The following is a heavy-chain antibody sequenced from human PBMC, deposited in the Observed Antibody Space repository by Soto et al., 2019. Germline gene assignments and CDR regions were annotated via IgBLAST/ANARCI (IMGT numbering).Heavy chain of an antibody. CDR1: GGTFSSYA. CDR2: IIPIFGTA. J-gene: IGHJ5*02. V-gene: IGHV1-69*13. CDR3: AKAPYVWGSYPSPWFDP. Sequence: GASVKVSCKASGGTFSSYAISWVRQAPGQGLEWMGGIIPIFGTANYAQKFQGRVTITADESTSTAYMELSSLRAEDTAVYYCAKAPYVWGSYPSPWFDPWGQGTLVTVSS. D-gene: IGHD3-16*02.